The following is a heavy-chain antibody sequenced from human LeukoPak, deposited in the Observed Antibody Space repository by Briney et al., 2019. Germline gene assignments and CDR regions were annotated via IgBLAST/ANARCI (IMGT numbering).Heavy chain of an antibody. CDR1: GITLSNYH. CDR3: VKSRVEVAGTGAFDI. Sequence: GGSLRLSCAVSGITLSNYHMSWVRQAPGKGLEWVSTIRGDGVYYADSVKGRFTISRDDSKSTLYVQMNSLRAEDTAVYYCVKSRVEVAGTGAFDIWGQGTVVAVSS. J-gene: IGHJ3*02. D-gene: IGHD6-13*01. CDR2: IRGDGV. V-gene: IGHV3-23*01.